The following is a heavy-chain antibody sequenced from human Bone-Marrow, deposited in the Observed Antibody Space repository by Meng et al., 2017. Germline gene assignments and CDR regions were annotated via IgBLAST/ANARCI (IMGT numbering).Heavy chain of an antibody. Sequence: GESLKISCAAPGFTFNSYAMSWVRQAPEKGLEWVSTINGGGVNTYYADSVKGRFTISRDNSKNTLSLQMNSLRAEDTAVYYCAKGQTPQVGRLFDIWGQGTVVTVSS. J-gene: IGHJ3*02. CDR3: AKGQTPQVGRLFDI. CDR2: INGGGVNT. V-gene: IGHV3-23*01. CDR1: GFTFNSYA.